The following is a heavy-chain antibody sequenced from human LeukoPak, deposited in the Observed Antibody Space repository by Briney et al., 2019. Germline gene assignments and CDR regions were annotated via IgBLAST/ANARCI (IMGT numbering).Heavy chain of an antibody. CDR1: GFTFSNYG. CDR2: ISGRGTNT. CDR3: TKDSHASYSSGSYPVDY. J-gene: IGHJ4*02. Sequence: GGSLTLSCATSGFTFSNYGMSWVRQAPGKGLEWVSAISGRGTNTHYSDSVKGRFTISRDNSKNTVYLQMSSLRAEDTAVYYCTKDSHASYSSGSYPVDYWGQGNLVTVSS. D-gene: IGHD3-10*01. V-gene: IGHV3-23*01.